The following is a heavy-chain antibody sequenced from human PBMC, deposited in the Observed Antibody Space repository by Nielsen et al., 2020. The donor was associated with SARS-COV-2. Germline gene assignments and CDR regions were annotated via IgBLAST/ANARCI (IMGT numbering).Heavy chain of an antibody. CDR1: GFTFSTYA. J-gene: IGHJ4*02. Sequence: GESLKISCAASGFTFSTYAMSWVRQAPGKGLEWVSAISVSGSTTYYTDSVEGRFTISRDNSKNTLYLQMDSLKAEDTAVYYCGRDQGWEGNDYWGQGTLVTVSS. D-gene: IGHD1-26*01. V-gene: IGHV3-23*01. CDR3: GRDQGWEGNDY. CDR2: ISVSGSTT.